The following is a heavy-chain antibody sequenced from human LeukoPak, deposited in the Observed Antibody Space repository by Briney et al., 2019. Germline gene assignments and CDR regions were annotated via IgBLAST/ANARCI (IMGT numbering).Heavy chain of an antibody. CDR1: GFTFSSYA. CDR3: ARDTTRGWPYYFDY. Sequence: GGSLRLSCAASGFTFSSYAMSWVRQAPGKGLEWVSAISGSGGRTYYADSVKGRFTISRDNSKNTLYLQMNSLRAEDTAVYYCARDTTRGWPYYFDYWGQGTLVTVSS. D-gene: IGHD1-14*01. CDR2: ISGSGGRT. J-gene: IGHJ4*02. V-gene: IGHV3-23*01.